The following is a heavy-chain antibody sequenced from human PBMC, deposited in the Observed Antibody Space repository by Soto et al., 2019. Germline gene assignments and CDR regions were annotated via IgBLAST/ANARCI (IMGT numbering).Heavy chain of an antibody. J-gene: IGHJ4*02. CDR1: GFTFSSYG. Sequence: PGGSLRLSCAASGFTFSSYGMHWVRQDPGKGLEWVAVIWYDGSNKYYADSVKGRFTISRDNSKNTLYLQMNSLRAEDTAVYYCARDSGDYEATLDYWGQGTLVTVSA. D-gene: IGHD4-17*01. CDR2: IWYDGSNK. CDR3: ARDSGDYEATLDY. V-gene: IGHV3-33*01.